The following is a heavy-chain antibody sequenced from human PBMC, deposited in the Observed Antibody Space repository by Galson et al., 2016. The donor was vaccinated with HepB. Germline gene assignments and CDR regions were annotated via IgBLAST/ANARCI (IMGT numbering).Heavy chain of an antibody. CDR1: GFIFSSYS. CDR3: ARCPFALGDRKVYDFYY. J-gene: IGHJ4*02. V-gene: IGHV3-30-3*01. CDR2: ISYDGSNK. Sequence: SLRLSCAASGFIFSSYSMHWVRQAPGKGLEWVAVISYDGSNKYYADSVKGRFTISRDISKNTPYLQMNSLRAEDTAVYYCARCPFALGDRKVYDFYYWGQGTLVTVSS. D-gene: IGHD3-16*01.